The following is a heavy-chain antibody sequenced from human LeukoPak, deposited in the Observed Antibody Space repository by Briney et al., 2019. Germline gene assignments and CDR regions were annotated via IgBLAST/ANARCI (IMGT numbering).Heavy chain of an antibody. D-gene: IGHD1-26*01. Sequence: SETLSLTCTVSGDSISSGTCNWSWIRQPPGKGLEWIGYISQSGNTYFTPSLKSRATISVDRSKNHFSLNLSSVTAADTAVYYCARQKWEQQGRDYYFNGLDVWGPGTTVTVSS. CDR2: ISQSGNT. CDR1: GDSISSGTCN. J-gene: IGHJ6*02. CDR3: ARQKWEQQGRDYYFNGLDV. V-gene: IGHV4-30-2*01.